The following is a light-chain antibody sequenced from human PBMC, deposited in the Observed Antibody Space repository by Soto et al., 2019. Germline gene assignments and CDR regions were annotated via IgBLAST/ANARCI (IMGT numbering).Light chain of an antibody. Sequence: GDRVTITCRASEGIRSYLAWHQQKPGKAPKLLIYAASTLQSGVPSRFSGSGSVTEFTLTISSLQPEDFATYYCQQLNSYPTFGPGTKVDIK. J-gene: IGKJ3*01. V-gene: IGKV1-9*01. CDR1: EGIRSY. CDR2: AAS. CDR3: QQLNSYPT.